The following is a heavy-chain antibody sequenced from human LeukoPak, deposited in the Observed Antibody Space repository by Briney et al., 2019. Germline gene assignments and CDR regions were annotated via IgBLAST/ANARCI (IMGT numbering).Heavy chain of an antibody. J-gene: IGHJ4*02. D-gene: IGHD3-22*01. Sequence: GASVKVSCKVSGYTLTELSMHWVRQAPGKGLEWMGGFDPEDGETIYAQKFQGRVTMTEDTSTDTAYMELSSLRSEDTAVYYCAHPYYYDSSGYYYYYFDYWGQGTLVTVP. CDR3: AHPYYYDSSGYYYYYFDY. V-gene: IGHV1-24*01. CDR2: FDPEDGET. CDR1: GYTLTELS.